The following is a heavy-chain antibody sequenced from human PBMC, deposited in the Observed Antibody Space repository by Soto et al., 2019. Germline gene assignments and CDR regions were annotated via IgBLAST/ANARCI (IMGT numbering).Heavy chain of an antibody. Sequence: EEQVVESGGGLVQPGGSLRLSCAASGFTFSSYWMHWVRQAPGKGLVWVSRINNDGSSPTYADSVKGRFPISRDNAKNMLYLQMDSLRAEDTAVYYCVRDRPHNWFAPWGQGTLVTVSS. CDR2: INNDGSSP. J-gene: IGHJ5*02. V-gene: IGHV3-74*01. CDR1: GFTFSSYW. CDR3: VRDRPHNWFAP.